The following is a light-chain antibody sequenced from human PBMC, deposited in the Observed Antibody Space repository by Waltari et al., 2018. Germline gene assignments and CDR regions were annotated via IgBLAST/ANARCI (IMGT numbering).Light chain of an antibody. Sequence: VILTQSPATLSLSPGERATLSCRASQNVANYLACYQQKPGHAPMLVIYGASSRATGIPDRFSGTGSGTEFTLTISSLEPEDFAVYFCQRYSNSPLTFGGGTKVEIK. CDR1: QNVANY. CDR3: QRYSNSPLT. J-gene: IGKJ4*01. V-gene: IGKV3-11*01. CDR2: GAS.